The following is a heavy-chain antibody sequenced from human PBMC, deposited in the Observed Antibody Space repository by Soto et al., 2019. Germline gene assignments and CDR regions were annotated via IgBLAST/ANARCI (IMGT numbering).Heavy chain of an antibody. V-gene: IGHV3-30-3*01. D-gene: IGHD2-21*02. J-gene: IGHJ6*02. CDR1: GFTFSSYA. CDR2: ISYDGSNK. CDR3: ARDSKVVTAIQRYGMDV. Sequence: QVQLVESGGGVVQPGRSLRLSCAASGFTFSSYAMHWVRQAPGKGLEWVAVISYDGSNKYYADSVKGRFTISRDNSKNTLYLQMNSRRAEDTAVYYCARDSKVVTAIQRYGMDVGGQGNTVTVSS.